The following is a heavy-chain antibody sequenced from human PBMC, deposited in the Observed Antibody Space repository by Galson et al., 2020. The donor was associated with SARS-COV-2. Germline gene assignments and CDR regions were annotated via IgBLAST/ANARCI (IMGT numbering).Heavy chain of an antibody. Sequence: GGSLRLSCAASGFTFSTYDMGWLRQAPGKGLEWVSAILADASSTEYTDSVKGRVTISRDNSKNTLYLQMNSLRAEDTALYYCAKAVAGTWFFDLWGRGTLVTVSS. CDR3: AKAVAGTWFFDL. J-gene: IGHJ2*01. CDR1: GFTFSTYD. V-gene: IGHV3-23*01. D-gene: IGHD6-19*01. CDR2: ILADASST.